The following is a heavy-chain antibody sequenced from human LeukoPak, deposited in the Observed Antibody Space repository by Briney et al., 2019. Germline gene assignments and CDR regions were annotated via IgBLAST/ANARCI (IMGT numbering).Heavy chain of an antibody. CDR3: ARDSIHADNGPP. V-gene: IGHV4-38-2*02. Sequence: SETLPLTCAVSGYPISSGHFWGWIRQPPGKGLEWIGSVYHSGITYSNPSLKSRVTISLDTSKNQFSLNLTSVTAADTAVYYCARDSIHADNGPPWGQGTLVTVSS. CDR2: VYHSGIT. J-gene: IGHJ4*02. D-gene: IGHD1-1*01. CDR1: GYPISSGHF.